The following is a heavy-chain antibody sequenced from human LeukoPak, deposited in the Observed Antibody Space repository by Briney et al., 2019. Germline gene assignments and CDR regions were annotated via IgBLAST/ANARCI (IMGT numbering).Heavy chain of an antibody. D-gene: IGHD2-8*01. CDR2: IKQDGSEK. CDR1: GFTFSSYW. CDR3: AREPPRGHMVYAMS. Sequence: PGGSLRLSCAASGFTFSSYWMSWVRQAPGKGLEWVANIKQDGSEKYYVDSVKGRFTISRDNAKNSLYLQMNSLRAEDTAVYYCAREPPRGHMVYAMSWGQGTLVTVSS. V-gene: IGHV3-7*01. J-gene: IGHJ5*02.